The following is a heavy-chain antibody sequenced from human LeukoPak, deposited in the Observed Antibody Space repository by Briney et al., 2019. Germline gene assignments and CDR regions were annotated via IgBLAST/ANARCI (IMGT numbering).Heavy chain of an antibody. CDR3: ARDRGSSWVYYYYMDV. CDR2: MSYDGSNK. CDR1: GFIFGDYA. Sequence: GGSLRLSCAASGFIFGDYAMHWVRQAPGKGLEWVAVMSYDGSNKNYADSVKGRFTISRDNSKNTLYLLMNSLRVEDTAVYYCARDRGSSWVYYYYMDVWGKGTPVTVSS. J-gene: IGHJ6*03. D-gene: IGHD6-13*01. V-gene: IGHV3-30-3*01.